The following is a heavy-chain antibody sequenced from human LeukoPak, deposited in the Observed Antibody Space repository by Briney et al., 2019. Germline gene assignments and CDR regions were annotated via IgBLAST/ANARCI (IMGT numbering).Heavy chain of an antibody. V-gene: IGHV3-21*01. D-gene: IGHD3-9*01. Sequence: GGSLRLSCAPSGFTFSIYSVNWVRHAPGKGLVWVSSIRICSSYIYYTDSVKGRFTISRDNAKNSLYLQMNSLRAEDTAVYYCARDQRSPRYSGTPNWFDPWGQGTLVTVSS. J-gene: IGHJ5*02. CDR3: ARDQRSPRYSGTPNWFDP. CDR2: IRICSSYI. CDR1: GFTFSIYS.